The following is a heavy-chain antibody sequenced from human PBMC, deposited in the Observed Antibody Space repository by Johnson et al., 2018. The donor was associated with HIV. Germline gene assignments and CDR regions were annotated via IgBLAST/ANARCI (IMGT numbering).Heavy chain of an antibody. D-gene: IGHD5-18*01. J-gene: IGHJ3*02. CDR1: GFTVSSNY. CDR3: ARDWTSSLLTSMASYAFDI. CDR2: SGSGGST. Sequence: VLLVESGGTLVQPGGSLRLSCAASGFTVSSNYMTWVRQAPGKGLEWVSAISGSGGSTYYADSVKGRFTISRDNSKNTLYLQMNSLRAEDTAVYYCARDWTSSLLTSMASYAFDIWGQGTMVTVSS. V-gene: IGHV3-66*02.